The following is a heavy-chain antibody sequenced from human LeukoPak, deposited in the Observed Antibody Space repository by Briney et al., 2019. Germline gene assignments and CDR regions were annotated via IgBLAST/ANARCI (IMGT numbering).Heavy chain of an antibody. CDR2: IDPSDSYT. CDR3: ARLRVDTAMVIYYYYGMDV. Sequence: GEPLQISFKGSGYRFTSYWISWGRPMPGKGREWMGRIDPSDSYTNYSPSFQGHVTVSADTSITTAYLQWSSLKASDTAMYYCARLRVDTAMVIYYYYGMDVWGKGTTVTVSS. J-gene: IGHJ6*04. CDR1: GYRFTSYW. V-gene: IGHV5-10-1*01. D-gene: IGHD5-18*01.